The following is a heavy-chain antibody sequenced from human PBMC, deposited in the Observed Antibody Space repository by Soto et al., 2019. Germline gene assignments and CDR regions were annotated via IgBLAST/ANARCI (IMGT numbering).Heavy chain of an antibody. V-gene: IGHV1-18*04. Sequence: ASVKGSCKASGYTFTSYGISWVRQAPGQGLEWMGWISAYNGNTNYAQKLQGRVTMTTDTSTSTAYMELRSLRSDDTAVYYCARPTFEGFYYYDSSFHYRGQGTLVIVSS. CDR1: GYTFTSYG. J-gene: IGHJ4*02. CDR2: ISAYNGNT. CDR3: ARPTFEGFYYYDSSFHY. D-gene: IGHD3-22*01.